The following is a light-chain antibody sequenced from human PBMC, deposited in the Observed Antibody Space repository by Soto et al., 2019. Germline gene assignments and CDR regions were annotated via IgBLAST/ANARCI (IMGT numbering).Light chain of an antibody. Sequence: DIHVPQFASPLSASVGARVTITYRASQNINRRLALYQQKPGKAPNLLIYDASSLESGVPSRFSGSGSGTEFTLTISSLQPDDFATYYCQQYNSYSTFGQGSKVDIK. J-gene: IGKJ1*01. CDR3: QQYNSYST. CDR1: QNINRR. CDR2: DAS. V-gene: IGKV1-5*01.